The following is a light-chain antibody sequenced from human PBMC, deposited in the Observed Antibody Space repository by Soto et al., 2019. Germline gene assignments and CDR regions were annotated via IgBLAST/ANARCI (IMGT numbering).Light chain of an antibody. J-gene: IGKJ1*01. CDR2: KAS. CDR3: QQYSSYWT. Sequence: DIQMTQSPSTLSASVGDRVTITCRASQSISSWLAWYQQRPGKAPKLLIYKASSLESGVPSRLSGSGSGTEFTLTISSLQPDDFAAYYCQQYSSYWTFGQGTKVEVK. CDR1: QSISSW. V-gene: IGKV1-5*03.